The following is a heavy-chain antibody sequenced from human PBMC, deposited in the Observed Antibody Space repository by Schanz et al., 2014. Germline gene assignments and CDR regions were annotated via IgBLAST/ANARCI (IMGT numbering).Heavy chain of an antibody. V-gene: IGHV1-18*01. Sequence: QVQLVQSGGEVKKPGASATVSCKASGYTFNNHGISWVRQAPGQGLEWMGWISVYHGHTNYAEKVHGRVTMTTDTSTSTAYMELRSLISDDTAVYYCVRDAGWAFGDYHGMDVWGRGTSVTGSS. CDR3: VRDAGWAFGDYHGMDV. CDR2: ISVYHGHT. CDR1: GYTFNNHG. J-gene: IGHJ6*02. D-gene: IGHD3-10*01.